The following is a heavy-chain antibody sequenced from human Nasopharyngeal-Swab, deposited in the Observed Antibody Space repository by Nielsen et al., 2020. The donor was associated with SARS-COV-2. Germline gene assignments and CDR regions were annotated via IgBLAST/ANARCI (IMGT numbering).Heavy chain of an antibody. V-gene: IGHV4-59*01. D-gene: IGHD6-13*01. CDR2: IFLSGTT. J-gene: IGHJ5*02. CDR3: ARAGGASGTAWFDP. CDR1: GGSISGFY. Sequence: SETLSLTCTVSGGSISGFYWSWIRQPPAMGLEWIGIIFLSGTTNYNPSLKSRVNISVDKSNNQVSLTLGSVTAADTAIYYCARAGGASGTAWFDPWGQGAQVIVSS.